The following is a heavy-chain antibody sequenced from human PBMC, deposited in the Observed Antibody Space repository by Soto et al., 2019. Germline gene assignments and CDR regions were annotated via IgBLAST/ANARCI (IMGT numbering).Heavy chain of an antibody. J-gene: IGHJ6*03. CDR1: GYTFTSYG. CDR3: AADFGGYDPFYYMDV. Sequence: ASVKVSCKASGYTFTSYGISWVRQAPGQGLEWMGIINPSGGSTSYAQKLQGRVTMTRDTSTSTAYMELSSLRSEDTAVYYCAADFGGYDPFYYMDVWGKGTTVTVSS. V-gene: IGHV1-46*01. CDR2: INPSGGST. D-gene: IGHD5-12*01.